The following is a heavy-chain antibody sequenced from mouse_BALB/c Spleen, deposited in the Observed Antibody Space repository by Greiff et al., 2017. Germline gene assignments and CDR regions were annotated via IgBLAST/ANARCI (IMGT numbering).Heavy chain of an antibody. CDR1: GFTFNTYA. V-gene: IGHV10-1*02. CDR2: IRSKSNNYAT. J-gene: IGHJ3*01. CDR3: VRQDYDGAY. Sequence: EVQVVESGGGLVQPKGSLKLSCAASGFTFNTYAMNWVRQAPGKGLEWVARIRSKSNNYATYYADSVKDRFTISRDDSQSMLYLQMNNLKTEDTAMYYCVRQDYDGAYWGQGTLVTVSA. D-gene: IGHD2-4*01.